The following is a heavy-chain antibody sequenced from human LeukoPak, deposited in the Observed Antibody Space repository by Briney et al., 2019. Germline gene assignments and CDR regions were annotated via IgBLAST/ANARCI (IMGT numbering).Heavy chain of an antibody. CDR2: IYYSGST. CDR3: ARDKLRYFGY. V-gene: IGHV4-59*12. Sequence: SETLSLTCTVSGGSISSYYWSWIRQPPGKGLEWIGYIYYSGSTYYNPSLKSRVTISVDTSKNQFSLKLSSVTAADTAVYYCARDKLRYFGYWGQGTLVTVSS. CDR1: GGSISSYY. J-gene: IGHJ4*02. D-gene: IGHD3-9*01.